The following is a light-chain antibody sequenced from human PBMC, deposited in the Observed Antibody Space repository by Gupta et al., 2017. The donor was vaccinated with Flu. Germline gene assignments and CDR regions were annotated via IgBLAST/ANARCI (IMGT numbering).Light chain of an antibody. V-gene: IGLV1-51*02. CDR3: GTGDSSRSVWV. Sequence: QSVLTQPPSVSAAPGQKVTISCSGSSSNIGNNYVSWYQQLPGTAPKLLIYENNKRPSGIPDRFSGSKSGTSATLGITGLQTGDEADYYCGTGDSSRSVWVFGGGTKLTVL. CDR1: SSNIGNNY. J-gene: IGLJ3*02. CDR2: ENN.